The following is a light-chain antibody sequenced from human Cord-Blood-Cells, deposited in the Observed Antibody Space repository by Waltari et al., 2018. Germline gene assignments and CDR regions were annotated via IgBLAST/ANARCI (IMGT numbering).Light chain of an antibody. CDR3: SSYTSSSTVV. V-gene: IGLV2-14*01. CDR1: SSDVGGYNN. J-gene: IGLJ2*01. CDR2: DVS. Sequence: QSALTQPASVSGSPGQSITISCTGTSSDVGGYNNVSWYQQHPGKAPKLMIYDVSNRPSGVSNRFYGSKSGNTASLTISGLQAEDEADYYCSSYTSSSTVVFGGGTKLTVL.